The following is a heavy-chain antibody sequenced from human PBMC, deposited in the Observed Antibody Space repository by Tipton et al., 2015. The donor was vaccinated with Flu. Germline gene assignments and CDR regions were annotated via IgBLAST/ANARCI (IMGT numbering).Heavy chain of an antibody. CDR1: GITLSDHY. CDR2: ITSDGRTK. V-gene: IGHV3-11*01. J-gene: IGHJ6*02. D-gene: IGHD6-6*01. Sequence: SLRLSCAASGITLSDHYMSWIRQAPGKGLEWVSYITSDGRTKYYADAVKGRFTISRDNANNSLYLHMDSLTAEDTAVYSCARAQSVRSTMAARLVIRSFGMDVWGQGTTVIVSS. CDR3: ARAQSVRSTMAARLVIRSFGMDV.